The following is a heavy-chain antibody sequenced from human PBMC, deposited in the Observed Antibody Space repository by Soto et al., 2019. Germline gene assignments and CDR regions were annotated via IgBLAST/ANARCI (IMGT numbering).Heavy chain of an antibody. Sequence: QVQLVQSGAEVKKPGSSVKVSCKASGGTFSGYVISWVRQAPGQGLEWMGGIIPVFGTANYAQKFQGRVPITADDPTSTAYMELDSLTSEDTAVYFCAVSTTGRPRDFDYWGQGTLVTVPS. CDR2: IIPVFGTA. D-gene: IGHD1-1*01. V-gene: IGHV1-69*01. CDR3: AVSTTGRPRDFDY. CDR1: GGTFSGYV. J-gene: IGHJ4*02.